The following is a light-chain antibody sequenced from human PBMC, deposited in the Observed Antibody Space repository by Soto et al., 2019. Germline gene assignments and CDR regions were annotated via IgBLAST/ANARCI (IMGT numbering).Light chain of an antibody. CDR1: QNISNY. V-gene: IGKV3-15*01. CDR3: QQYDRWPMT. CDR2: RAS. Sequence: IVLTQSPATLSLSPGERATLSCRASQNISNYLIWYQQPPGEPPSLLIYRASTRASGIAARFSGSASGKEFPLTIARLQSEDFAVYYCQQYDRWPMTFGQGTRLEIK. J-gene: IGKJ5*01.